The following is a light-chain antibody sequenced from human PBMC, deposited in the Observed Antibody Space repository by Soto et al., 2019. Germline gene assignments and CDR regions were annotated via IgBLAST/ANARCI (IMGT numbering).Light chain of an antibody. CDR2: GAS. J-gene: IGKJ4*01. V-gene: IGKV3-20*01. CDR3: QEYNNWPALT. CDR1: QTVSGNY. Sequence: EIVLTQSPGTLSLSPGDRATLSCRASQTVSGNYLAWYQQIPGQAPRLLIYGASSRATGIPDRFSGSGSGTAFTLTISSLQSEDFAVYYCQEYNNWPALTFGGGTKVEIK.